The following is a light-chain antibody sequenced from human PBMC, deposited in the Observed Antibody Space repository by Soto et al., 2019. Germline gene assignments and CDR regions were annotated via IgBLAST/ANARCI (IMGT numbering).Light chain of an antibody. J-gene: IGKJ2*01. CDR2: GAS. CDR1: QNIGSN. CDR3: QQYNNWTPYT. Sequence: EVVMTQSPATLSASPGERVILSCRASQNIGSNLAWYQQRPGQAPRLLMYGASTRATETPARFSGSGSATDFTLTLSSLKSEDFAVYYCQQYNNWTPYTVGQGTKLEIK. V-gene: IGKV3-15*01.